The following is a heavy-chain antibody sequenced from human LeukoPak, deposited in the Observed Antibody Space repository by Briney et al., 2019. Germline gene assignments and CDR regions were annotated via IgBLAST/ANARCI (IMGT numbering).Heavy chain of an antibody. D-gene: IGHD4-23*01. Sequence: GGSLRLSCAASGFTFSSYAMSWVRQAPGGGREWVSAISGSGGSTYYADSVKGRFTISRDNSKNTLYLQMNSLRAEDTAVYYCAKDLNDGGNSGVYWGQGTLVTVSS. V-gene: IGHV3-23*01. CDR1: GFTFSSYA. CDR3: AKDLNDGGNSGVY. CDR2: ISGSGGST. J-gene: IGHJ4*02.